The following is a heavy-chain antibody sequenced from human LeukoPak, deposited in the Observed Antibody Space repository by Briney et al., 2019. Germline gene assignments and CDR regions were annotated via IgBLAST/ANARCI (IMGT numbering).Heavy chain of an antibody. Sequence: PGESVRLSCAACGFTFRSYAMRRVHQAPGKAPEGVSGVSGSGGSNYSADSVKGRFTIFRDNSKNTLYLQMNTLRAEDTAVYYCARSIYASGSFYTFDIWGQGTMVTVSS. CDR1: GFTFRSYA. CDR3: ARSIYASGSFYTFDI. CDR2: VSGSGGSN. J-gene: IGHJ3*02. D-gene: IGHD3-10*01. V-gene: IGHV3-23*01.